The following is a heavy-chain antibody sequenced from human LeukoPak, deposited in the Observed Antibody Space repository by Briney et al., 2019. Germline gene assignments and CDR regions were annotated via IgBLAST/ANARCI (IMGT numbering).Heavy chain of an antibody. J-gene: IGHJ4*02. CDR3: TRHNYYDSSGLFDY. D-gene: IGHD3-22*01. V-gene: IGHV3-73*01. CDR1: GFTFSGSA. CDR2: IRSKANSYAT. Sequence: GGSLRLSCAASGFTFSGSAMHWVRQASGKGLEWVGRIRSKANSYATAYAASVKGRFTIPRDDSKNTAYLQMNSLKTEDTAVYYCTRHNYYDSSGLFDYWGQGTLVTVSS.